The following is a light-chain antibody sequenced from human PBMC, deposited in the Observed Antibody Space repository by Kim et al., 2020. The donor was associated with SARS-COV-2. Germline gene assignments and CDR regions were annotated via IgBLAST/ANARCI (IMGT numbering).Light chain of an antibody. V-gene: IGLV6-57*03. J-gene: IGLJ3*02. CDR3: QSYDSSNWV. CDR1: SGSVASNY. CDR2: EAN. Sequence: GXTVTTTCTRSSGSVASNYVQWYQQRPGSAPTTVIYEANQRPSGVPDRFSGSIDSSSNSASLTISGLKTEDEADYYCQSYDSSNWVFGGGTKLTVL.